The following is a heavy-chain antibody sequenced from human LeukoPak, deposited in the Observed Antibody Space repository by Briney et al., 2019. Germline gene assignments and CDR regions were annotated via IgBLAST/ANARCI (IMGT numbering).Heavy chain of an antibody. J-gene: IGHJ4*02. D-gene: IGHD3-9*01. CDR2: ISHDGSNK. V-gene: IGHV3-30*02. Sequence: GWSLRLSCAVSGFTFRNYGMHGVRQAPGKGLEGVACISHDGSNKYYTDSVKGRFTISRDNSKNKQYLQMNRLRADDAAVYYCAKGTSVDFIYYFDNWGQGTLVTVSS. CDR1: GFTFRNYG. CDR3: AKGTSVDFIYYFDN.